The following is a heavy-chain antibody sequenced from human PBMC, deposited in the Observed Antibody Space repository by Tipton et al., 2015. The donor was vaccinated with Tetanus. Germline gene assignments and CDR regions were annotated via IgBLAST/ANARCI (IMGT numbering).Heavy chain of an antibody. D-gene: IGHD6-19*01. CDR1: GGSISSGDYY. V-gene: IGHV4-61*08. J-gene: IGHJ3*01. Sequence: TLSLTCTVSGGSISSGDYYWSWIRQPPGKGLEWIGYIYYSGSTKYSPSLRSRVTLSVDTSKNQFSLKLSAVTAADTAVYYCARIGWPQQNKPAFDLWGQGTMVTVPP. CDR2: IYYSGST. CDR3: ARIGWPQQNKPAFDL.